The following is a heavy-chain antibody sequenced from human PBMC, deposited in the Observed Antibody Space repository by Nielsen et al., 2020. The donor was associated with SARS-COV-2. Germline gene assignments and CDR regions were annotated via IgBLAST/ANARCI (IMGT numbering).Heavy chain of an antibody. CDR2: ISSSSSYI. CDR1: GFTFSSYS. V-gene: IGHV3-21*01. D-gene: IGHD3-10*01. Sequence: GGSLRLSCAASGFTFSSYSMNWVRQAPGKGLEWVSSISSSSSYIYYADSVKGRFTISRDNAKNSLYLQMNSLRAEDTAVYYCARGLWFGEHSDAFDIWGQGTMVTVSS. J-gene: IGHJ3*02. CDR3: ARGLWFGEHSDAFDI.